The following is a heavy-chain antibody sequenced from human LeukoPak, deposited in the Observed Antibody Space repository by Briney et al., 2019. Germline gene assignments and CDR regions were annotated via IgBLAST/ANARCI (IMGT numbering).Heavy chain of an antibody. Sequence: ASVKVSCKASGYTFTDYYMHWVRQAPGQGLEWVGWINPNSGDTNYAQNFQGRVTMTRDTSISTAYMELSRLKSDDTAVYYCARGGLFDYWGQGTLVTVSS. CDR2: INPNSGDT. CDR3: ARGGLFDY. V-gene: IGHV1-2*02. CDR1: GYTFTDYY. J-gene: IGHJ4*02.